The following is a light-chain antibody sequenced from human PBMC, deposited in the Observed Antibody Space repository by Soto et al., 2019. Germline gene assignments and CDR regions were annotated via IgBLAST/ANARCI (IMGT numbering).Light chain of an antibody. CDR2: DAS. CDR3: QQRSNWQT. CDR1: QSVSSY. J-gene: IGKJ1*01. Sequence: IVVTQAPGALSLSPGERATLSGRASQSVSSYLAWYQQKPGQAPRLLIYDASNRATGIPARFSGSGSGTDFTLTISSLEPEDFAVYYCQQRSNWQTFGQGTMVDIK. V-gene: IGKV3-11*01.